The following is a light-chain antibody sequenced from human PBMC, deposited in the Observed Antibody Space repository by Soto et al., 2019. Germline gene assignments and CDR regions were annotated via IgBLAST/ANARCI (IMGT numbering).Light chain of an antibody. CDR1: SNDVGGYNY. CDR3: CSYTSTNSRV. Sequence: QSALTQPASMSGSPGQSITISCTGTSNDVGGYNYVSWYQQHPGKAPKLMIFEVSNRPSGVSNRFSDSKSGNTASLTISGLQAEDEAYYYCCSYTSTNSRVFGGGTKVTVL. J-gene: IGLJ3*02. CDR2: EVS. V-gene: IGLV2-14*01.